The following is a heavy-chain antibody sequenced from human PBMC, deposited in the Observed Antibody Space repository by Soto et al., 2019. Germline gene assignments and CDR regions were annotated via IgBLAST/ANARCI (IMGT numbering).Heavy chain of an antibody. V-gene: IGHV4-59*08. CDR2: IYYSGST. J-gene: IGHJ4*02. CDR3: AGRYRSCFDY. Sequence: QVQLQESGPGLVKPSETLSLTCTVSGGSISSYYWSWIRQPPGKGLEWIGYIYYSGSTNYNPSLKSRVTISVDTSNNQYSLTLSSVAAADTAVYYCAGRYRSCFDYWGQGTLVTVSS. CDR1: GGSISSYY. D-gene: IGHD2-2*01.